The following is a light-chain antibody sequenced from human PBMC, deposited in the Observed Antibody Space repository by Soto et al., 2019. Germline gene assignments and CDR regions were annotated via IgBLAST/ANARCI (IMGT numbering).Light chain of an antibody. V-gene: IGKV1-8*01. CDR2: AAS. J-gene: IGKJ1*01. Sequence: AIRMTQSPSSLSASTGDRVTITCRASQGISSYLAWYQQKPGKAPKLLIYAASTLQSGVPSRFSGSGSGTDFTLTISCLQSEDFATYYCQHYYSYPPTFGQGTKVQI. CDR1: QGISSY. CDR3: QHYYSYPPT.